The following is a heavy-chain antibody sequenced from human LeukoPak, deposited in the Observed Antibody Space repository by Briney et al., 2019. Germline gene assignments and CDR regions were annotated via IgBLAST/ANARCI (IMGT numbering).Heavy chain of an antibody. CDR3: ARDRERGFDY. J-gene: IGHJ4*02. CDR2: IGTENAYT. D-gene: IGHD5-24*01. V-gene: IGHV1-18*01. Sequence: GASVKVSCKASGYTFNTYGISWVRQAPGQGLEWMGWIGTENAYTIYAEKFQGRVTLTTDTSTTTVHMELRSLISDDTAVYYCARDRERGFDYWGQGSLVTVSS. CDR1: GYTFNTYG.